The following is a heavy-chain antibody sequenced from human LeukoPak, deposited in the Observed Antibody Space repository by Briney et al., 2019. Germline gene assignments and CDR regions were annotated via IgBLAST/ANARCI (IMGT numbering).Heavy chain of an antibody. CDR1: GFTFSSYW. Sequence: PGRSLRLSCAASGFTFSSYWMSWVRQAPGKGLEWVANIKQDGSEKYYVDSVKGRFTISRDNAKKSLYLQINSLRTEDTAVYYCATKSGTYYNYWGRGSLVTVSS. V-gene: IGHV3-7*03. J-gene: IGHJ4*02. CDR3: ATKSGTYYNY. D-gene: IGHD1-26*01. CDR2: IKQDGSEK.